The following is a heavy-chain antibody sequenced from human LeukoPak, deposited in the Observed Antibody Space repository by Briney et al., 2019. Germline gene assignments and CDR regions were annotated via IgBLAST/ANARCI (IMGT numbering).Heavy chain of an antibody. D-gene: IGHD4-11*01. J-gene: IGHJ4*02. CDR1: GYSISSGYY. V-gene: IGHV4-38-2*02. Sequence: SETLSLTCSVSGYSISSGYYWAWIRLTPGKGLEWIGSIYHSGSLYYNPSLRSRVTISVDTSKNQLSLKVNSMTAADTAVYYCARPTSSNYAGFFFDFWSQGTLVTVSS. CDR2: IYHSGSL. CDR3: ARPTSSNYAGFFFDF.